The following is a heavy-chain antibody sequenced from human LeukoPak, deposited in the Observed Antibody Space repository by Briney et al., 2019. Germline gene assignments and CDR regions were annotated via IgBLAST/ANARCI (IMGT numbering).Heavy chain of an antibody. CDR3: ARGIQLWKYYFDY. CDR1: GFTFSDYY. J-gene: IGHJ4*02. CDR2: ISSSGSTI. Sequence: PGGPLRLSCAASGFTFSDYYMNWFRQAPGQGLEWVSYISSSGSTIHYADSVKGRFTISRDNAKNSLYLQMNSLRAEDTAVYYCARGIQLWKYYFDYWGQGTLVTVSS. V-gene: IGHV3-11*01. D-gene: IGHD5-18*01.